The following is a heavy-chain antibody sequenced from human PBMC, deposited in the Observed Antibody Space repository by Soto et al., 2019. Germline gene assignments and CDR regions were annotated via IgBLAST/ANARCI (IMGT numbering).Heavy chain of an antibody. J-gene: IGHJ4*02. V-gene: IGHV3-48*02. CDR1: GFTFSSYG. Sequence: EVQLVESGGGLVQPGGSLRLSCAASGFTFSSYGMNWVRQAPGKGLEWVSYISSSSTTIYYADSVKGRFTIFRDNAKNSLYLQLNSLRDEDTAVYYCALSTYYYDSSNYYGYWGQGLLVTVSS. D-gene: IGHD3-22*01. CDR3: ALSTYYYDSSNYYGY. CDR2: ISSSSTTI.